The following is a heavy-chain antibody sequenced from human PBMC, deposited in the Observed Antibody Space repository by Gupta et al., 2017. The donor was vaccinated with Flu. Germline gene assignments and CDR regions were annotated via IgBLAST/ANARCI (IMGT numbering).Heavy chain of an antibody. CDR2: SNSRDDTT. CDR3: ARSSVATSTGRIDH. CDR1: GYSLTGYY. D-gene: IGHD5-12*01. J-gene: IGHJ4*02. Sequence: QVQLVQSGAEVKTPGSSVKFSCTASGYSLTGYYMHWVRQAPGQGLEWMGWSNSRDDTTNYAQRWQGRVTMTTDTYIRTAYMEVTGLRSDDTAVYYCARSSVATSTGRIDHGGQGTLVTIAS. V-gene: IGHV1-2*02.